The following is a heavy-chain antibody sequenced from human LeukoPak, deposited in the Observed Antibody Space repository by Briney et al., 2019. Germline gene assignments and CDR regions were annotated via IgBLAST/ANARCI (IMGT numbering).Heavy chain of an antibody. V-gene: IGHV3-7*01. CDR3: GKYEMDV. CDR2: IKEDGDET. Sequence: GGSLRLSCAASGFTFSSSWMIWVRQAPGKGLEWVANIKEDGDETYYVDSVKGRFTISRDNAKNSLYLQMNSLRVEDTVVYFCGKYEMDVWGPGTTVTVSS. D-gene: IGHD3-3*01. CDR1: GFTFSSSW. J-gene: IGHJ6*02.